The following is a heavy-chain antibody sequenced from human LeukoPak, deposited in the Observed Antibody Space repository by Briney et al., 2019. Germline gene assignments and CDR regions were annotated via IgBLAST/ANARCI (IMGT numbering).Heavy chain of an antibody. J-gene: IGHJ4*02. Sequence: PGESLRLSCAASGFTFSSYSMNWLRQPPGKGLEWVSSISSSGSYIYYADSVKGRFTISRDNTKNSLYLQMNRLRAEDTAVYYCARDKGYWGQGTLVTVSS. CDR2: ISSSGSYI. V-gene: IGHV3-21*01. CDR3: ARDKGY. CDR1: GFTFSSYS.